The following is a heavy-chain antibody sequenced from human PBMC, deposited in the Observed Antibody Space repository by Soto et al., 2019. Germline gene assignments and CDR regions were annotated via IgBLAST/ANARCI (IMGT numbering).Heavy chain of an antibody. J-gene: IGHJ6*02. D-gene: IGHD2-2*02. CDR2: IGVYNGNT. Sequence: QVQLVQSGAEVKKPGASVKVSCKASGYTFTNYGISWVRQAPGLGLEWMGWIGVYNGNTNYAQKFQGRVTMTTDTSTSTAYMELRSLRSDDTAVFYCARVGYCSSTSCYTGFYHYYGMDVWGQGTTVTVSS. V-gene: IGHV1-18*04. CDR1: GYTFTNYG. CDR3: ARVGYCSSTSCYTGFYHYYGMDV.